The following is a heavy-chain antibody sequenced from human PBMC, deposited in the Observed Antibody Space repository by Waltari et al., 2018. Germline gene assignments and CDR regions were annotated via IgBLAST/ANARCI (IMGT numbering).Heavy chain of an antibody. CDR1: GYSITSGYY. Sequence: QVQLQESGPGLVKPSETLSLTCTVSGYSITSGYYWGCIRQPPGKGLEWIGIIYHSGNTYYNPSLKGRLTISVDTSKNQFSLRLSSVTAADTAVYYCARAPMSGAATGTFDFWGLGSLVTVSP. J-gene: IGHJ4*02. D-gene: IGHD6-13*01. CDR2: IYHSGNT. CDR3: ARAPMSGAATGTFDF. V-gene: IGHV4-38-2*02.